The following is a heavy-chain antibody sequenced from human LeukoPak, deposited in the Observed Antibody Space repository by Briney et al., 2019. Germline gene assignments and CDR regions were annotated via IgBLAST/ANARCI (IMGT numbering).Heavy chain of an antibody. CDR2: ISYDGSNK. CDR3: ARERGGTGHDAFDI. D-gene: IGHD1-14*01. V-gene: IGHV3-30*04. CDR1: GFTFSSYA. J-gene: IGHJ3*02. Sequence: SGGSLRLSCAASGFTFSSYAMHWIRQAPGKGLEWEAVISYDGSNKYYADSVKGRFTISRDNSKNTLYLQMNSLRAEDTAVYYCARERGGTGHDAFDIWGQGTMVTVSS.